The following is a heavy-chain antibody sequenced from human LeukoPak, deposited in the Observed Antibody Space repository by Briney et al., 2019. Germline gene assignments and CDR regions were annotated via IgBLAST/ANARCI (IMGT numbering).Heavy chain of an antibody. CDR3: AKGPGEVDY. V-gene: IGHV3-30*18. CDR2: ISYDGSNK. D-gene: IGHD3-10*01. J-gene: IGHJ4*02. Sequence: PGGSLRLSCAASGFTFSSYGMHWVRQAPGKGLEWVAVISYDGSNKYYADSVKGRFTISRDNSKNTLYLQMNSLRAEDTAVYYCAKGPGEVDYWGQGTLVTVSS. CDR1: GFTFSSYG.